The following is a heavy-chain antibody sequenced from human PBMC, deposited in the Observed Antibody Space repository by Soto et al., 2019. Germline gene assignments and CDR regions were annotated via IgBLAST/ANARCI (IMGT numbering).Heavy chain of an antibody. CDR3: ARDKSSDSWSGYYAVGD. V-gene: IGHV4-30-4*01. CDR2: IYYSGST. Sequence: SETLSLTCTVSGGSISSGDYYWSWIRHPPGKGLEWIGYIYYSGSTYYNPSLKSRVTISVDTSKNQFTLKLSSVSAADTAVYYCARDKSSDSWSGYYAVGDWGQGTLVSVSS. J-gene: IGHJ4*02. D-gene: IGHD3-3*01. CDR1: GGSISSGDYY.